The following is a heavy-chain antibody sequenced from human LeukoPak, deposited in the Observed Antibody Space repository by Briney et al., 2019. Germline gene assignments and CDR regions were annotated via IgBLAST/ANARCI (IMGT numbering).Heavy chain of an antibody. D-gene: IGHD5-18*01. CDR3: ARTPIRDAAIGQEMDFDY. V-gene: IGHV4-59*01. Sequence: SETLSLTCTVSGGTISSYYWSWIRKPPGKGLKWIGYTYYSGSTNYNPSLKSRVTLSVDTSKNQFSLKLSSVTAADTAVDYCARTPIRDAAIGQEMDFDYWGEGTLVTVSS. J-gene: IGHJ4*02. CDR1: GGTISSYY. CDR2: TYYSGST.